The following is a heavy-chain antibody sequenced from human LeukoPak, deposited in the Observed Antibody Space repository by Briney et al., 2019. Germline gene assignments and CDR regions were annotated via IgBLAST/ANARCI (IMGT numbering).Heavy chain of an antibody. Sequence: GSLRLSCAASGYTFSSYWMHWVRQAPGKGLVWVSRIDTDGSITSYADSVKGRFTISRDNAKNTLYLQMNSLRADDTAVYYCAKPPWGVTTSDPFFDYWGQGTLVTVSS. J-gene: IGHJ4*02. CDR2: IDTDGSIT. CDR3: AKPPWGVTTSDPFFDY. CDR1: GYTFSSYW. V-gene: IGHV3-74*01. D-gene: IGHD4-17*01.